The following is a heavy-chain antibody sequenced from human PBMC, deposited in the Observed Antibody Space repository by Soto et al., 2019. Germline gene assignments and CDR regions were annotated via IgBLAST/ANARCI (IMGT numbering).Heavy chain of an antibody. V-gene: IGHV1-69*01. CDR1: GGTFSSYA. CDR3: AGGTYYYDSRATGLDY. CDR2: IIPIFGTA. D-gene: IGHD3-22*01. Sequence: QVQLVQSGAEVKKPGSSVKVSCKASGGTFSSYAISWVRQAPGQGLEWMGGIIPIFGTANYAQKFQGRVTITADESTSTAYMELSSLRSEDTAVYYWAGGTYYYDSRATGLDYWGQGTLVTVSS. J-gene: IGHJ4*02.